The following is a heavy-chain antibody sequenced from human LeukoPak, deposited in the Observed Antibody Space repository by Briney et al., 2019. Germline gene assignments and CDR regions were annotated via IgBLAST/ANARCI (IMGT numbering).Heavy chain of an antibody. CDR1: VGFTSISGYY. CDR3: ARLIADYEGNWFET. V-gene: IGHV4-39*02. D-gene: IGHD4-17*01. J-gene: IGHJ5*02. CDR2: INFQGII. Sequence: SETLSLTCTVSVGFTSISGYYGVWVRQPPGKGLEWIGSINFQGIIFYTQSLQSRVTLSLDTSRNHFSLTLSSVGAADTPVYVCARLIADYEGNWFETWGQGALVTVSS.